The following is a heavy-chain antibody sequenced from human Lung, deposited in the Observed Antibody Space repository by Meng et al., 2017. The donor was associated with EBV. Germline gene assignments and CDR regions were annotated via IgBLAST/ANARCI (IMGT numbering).Heavy chain of an antibody. J-gene: IGHJ4*02. D-gene: IGHD4-17*01. CDR2: LFYRGRT. Sequence: LYLQRSGPGLLKLLAPMSLTCTPPGVSIRSNTSSWGWTRQSPGKRLGWIGMLFYRGRTYYNQPLKSRLTMSVDTSNNQHSLKRSSVTAADTAVYYCGREYGDCRGTFDYCGQGTLVTVSS. CDR1: GVSIRSNTSS. CDR3: GREYGDCRGTFDY. V-gene: IGHV4-39*01.